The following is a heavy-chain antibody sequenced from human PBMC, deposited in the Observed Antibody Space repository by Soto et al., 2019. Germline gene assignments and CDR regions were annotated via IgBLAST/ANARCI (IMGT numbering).Heavy chain of an antibody. CDR3: ARDPTVTTVYYYYYMDV. CDR2: ISSNGGST. D-gene: IGHD4-17*01. V-gene: IGHV3-64*01. Sequence: GGSLRLSCAASGFTFSSYAMHWVRQAPGKGLEYVSAISSNGGSTYYANSVKGRFTISRDNSKNTLYLQMGSLRAEDMAVYYCARDPTVTTVYYYYYMDVWGKGTTVTVSS. CDR1: GFTFSSYA. J-gene: IGHJ6*03.